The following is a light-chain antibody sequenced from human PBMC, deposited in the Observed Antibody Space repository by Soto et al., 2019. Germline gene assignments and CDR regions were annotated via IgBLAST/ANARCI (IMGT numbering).Light chain of an antibody. V-gene: IGKV1-5*03. CDR2: KAS. Sequence: DIQMTQSPSTLSASVGDRVTITCRAIQSISSWLAWYQQKPGKAPKLLIYKASSLESGVPSRFSGSGSGTEFTLTISSLQPDDFATYYCQQYNSYSSLTFGGGTKV. J-gene: IGKJ4*01. CDR3: QQYNSYSSLT. CDR1: QSISSW.